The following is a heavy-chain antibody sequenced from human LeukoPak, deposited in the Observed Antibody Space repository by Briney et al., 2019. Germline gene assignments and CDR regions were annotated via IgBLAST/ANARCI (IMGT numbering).Heavy chain of an antibody. CDR1: GITFSSNW. CDR3: IKTFGEPS. CDR2: IKSDGSGT. Sequence: PGGSLRLSCAASGITFSSNWMHCVRQAPGKGLVWVSQIKSDGSGTSYADSVKGRFTISRDNAKNTMHLQMNSLRAEDTAMYYCIKTFGEPSWGQGTLVTVSS. D-gene: IGHD3-10*01. V-gene: IGHV3-74*01. J-gene: IGHJ4*02.